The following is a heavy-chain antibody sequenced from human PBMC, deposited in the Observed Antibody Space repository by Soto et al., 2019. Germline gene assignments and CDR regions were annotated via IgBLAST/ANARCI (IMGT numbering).Heavy chain of an antibody. D-gene: IGHD2-15*01. J-gene: IGHJ6*02. CDR1: GGSISSSSYY. CDR3: ARHLTYCSAGSCYSDFPYYGMDV. Sequence: SETLSLTCTVSGGSISSSSYYWGWIRQPQGKGLEWIGSIYYSGSTYYNPSLKSRVTISVDTSKNQFSLKLSSVTAADTAVYYCARHLTYCSAGSCYSDFPYYGMDVWGQGTTVTVSS. CDR2: IYYSGST. V-gene: IGHV4-39*01.